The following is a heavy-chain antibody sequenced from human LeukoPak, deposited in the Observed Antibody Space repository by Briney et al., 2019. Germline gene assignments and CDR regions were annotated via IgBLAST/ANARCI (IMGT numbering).Heavy chain of an antibody. CDR3: ARDVGYFGSGSYSLSWFDS. J-gene: IGHJ5*01. CDR2: INHSGST. D-gene: IGHD3-10*01. Sequence: PSETLSLTCAVYGGSFSGYYWSWIRQPPGKGLEWIGEINHSGSTNYNPSLKSRVTISVDTSKNQFSLKLSSVTAADTAVYFCARDVGYFGSGSYSLSWFDSWGQGTLVTVSS. CDR1: GGSFSGYY. V-gene: IGHV4-34*01.